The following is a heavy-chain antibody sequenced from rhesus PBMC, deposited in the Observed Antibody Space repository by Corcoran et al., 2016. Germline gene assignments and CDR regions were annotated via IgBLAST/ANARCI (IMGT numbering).Heavy chain of an antibody. D-gene: IGHD6-25*01. CDR1: GFTFSSYG. CDR3: AKAGGAAAVV. V-gene: IGHV3S5*01. J-gene: IGHJ4*01. CDR2: INCGGVST. Sequence: EVQLVETGGGLVQPGGSLKLSCAASGFTFSSYGMSWVRQAPGKGLEGVSAINCGGVSTYYPDSGKGRFTISRDNSKNTLSLQMNSLRAEDTAVYYCAKAGGAAAVVWGQGVLVTVSS.